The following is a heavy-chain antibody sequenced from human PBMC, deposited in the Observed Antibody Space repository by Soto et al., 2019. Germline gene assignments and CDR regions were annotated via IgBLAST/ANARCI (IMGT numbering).Heavy chain of an antibody. J-gene: IGHJ4*02. Sequence: EVQLVESGGGLVKPGGSLRLSCAASGFTFTTYGMNWVRQAPGKGLEWVSSISSTTNYIYYGDSMKGRFTISRDNGKNSLYLEIHSLRAEDTAVYYCARESEDLTSNFDYWGQGTLVTVSS. CDR2: ISSTTNYI. CDR3: ARESEDLTSNFDY. V-gene: IGHV3-21*06. CDR1: GFTFTTYG.